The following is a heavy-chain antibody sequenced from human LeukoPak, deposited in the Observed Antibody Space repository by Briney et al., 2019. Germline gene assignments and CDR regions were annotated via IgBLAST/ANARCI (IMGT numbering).Heavy chain of an antibody. CDR3: AKGDDSSGYYSWVTLIDY. D-gene: IGHD3-22*01. CDR2: ISSGGVGT. Sequence: GGSLRLSCAASGFTFSSYAMSWVRQAPGKGLEWVSGISSGGVGTYYADSVKGRFTISRDNSKNTLYLQMNSLRAEDTAVYYCAKGDDSSGYYSWVTLIDYWGQGTLVTVSS. V-gene: IGHV3-23*01. J-gene: IGHJ4*02. CDR1: GFTFSSYA.